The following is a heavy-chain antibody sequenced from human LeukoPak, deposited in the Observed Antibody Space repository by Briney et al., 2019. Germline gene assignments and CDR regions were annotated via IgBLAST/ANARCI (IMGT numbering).Heavy chain of an antibody. CDR1: GFIFSTSW. V-gene: IGHV3-7*01. CDR3: ARDGQSYCSSTSCYFAY. J-gene: IGHJ4*02. D-gene: IGHD2-2*01. Sequence: SGGSLRLSCAASGFIFSTSWMTWVRQAPGKGMEWVANIKGDGSEKYYEDSVKGRFTISRDNAKNSLYLQMTSLTDEDTAVYYCARDGQSYCSSTSCYFAYWGQGTLVTVFS. CDR2: IKGDGSEK.